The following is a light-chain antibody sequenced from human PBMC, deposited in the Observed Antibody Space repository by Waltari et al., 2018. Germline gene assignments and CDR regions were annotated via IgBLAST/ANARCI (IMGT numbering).Light chain of an antibody. CDR3: QQYYSTPWT. V-gene: IGKV1-NL1*01. Sequence: DIQMTQSPSSLSASVGDRVTITCRASQGISNSLAWYQQKPGKAPNLLLYAASRFESGVPSRFSGSGSGTDYTLTISSLQPEDFATYYCQQYYSTPWTFGQGTKVEIK. J-gene: IGKJ1*01. CDR2: AAS. CDR1: QGISNS.